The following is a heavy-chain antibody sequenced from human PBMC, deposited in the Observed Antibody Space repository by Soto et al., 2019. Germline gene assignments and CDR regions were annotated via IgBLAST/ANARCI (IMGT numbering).Heavy chain of an antibody. CDR3: TTDPAVAGIFDY. D-gene: IGHD6-19*01. J-gene: IGHJ4*02. CDR2: IKSKTDGGTT. CDR1: GFTFSNAW. V-gene: IGHV3-15*01. Sequence: GGSLRLSCAASGFTFSNAWMSWVRQAPGKGLEWVGRIKSKTDGGTTDYAAPVKGRFTISRDDSKNTLYLQMNSLKTEDTAVYYCTTDPAVAGIFDYWGQGTLVTVSS.